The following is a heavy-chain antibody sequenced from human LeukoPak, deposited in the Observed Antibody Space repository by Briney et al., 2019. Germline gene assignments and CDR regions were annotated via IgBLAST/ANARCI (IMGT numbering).Heavy chain of an antibody. CDR3: ASSQYYYDSSGYSAFDY. D-gene: IGHD3-22*01. CDR1: GGSISSYY. J-gene: IGHJ4*02. V-gene: IGHV4-59*01. Sequence: PSETLSLTCTVSGGSISSYYWSWIRQPPGKGLEWIGYIYYSGSTNYNPSLKSRVTISVDTSENQFSLKLSSVTAADTAVYYCASSQYYYDSSGYSAFDYWGQGTLVTVSS. CDR2: IYYSGST.